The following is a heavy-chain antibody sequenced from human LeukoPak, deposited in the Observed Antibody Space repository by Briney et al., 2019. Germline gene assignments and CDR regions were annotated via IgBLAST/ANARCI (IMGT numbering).Heavy chain of an antibody. J-gene: IGHJ4*02. CDR2: MNPNSGKT. D-gene: IGHD3-10*01. CDR1: GYTFTSYD. Sequence: ASVKVSYKASGYTFTSYDIHWVRQDPGRGLDYLGWMNPNSGKTGYTQKFQGRFSMTRDTSISTAYLELNSLTSEDTAVYYCARGGGFSFGAQSYYQLSLWGQGTLVTVSS. V-gene: IGHV1-8*01. CDR3: ARGGGFSFGAQSYYQLSL.